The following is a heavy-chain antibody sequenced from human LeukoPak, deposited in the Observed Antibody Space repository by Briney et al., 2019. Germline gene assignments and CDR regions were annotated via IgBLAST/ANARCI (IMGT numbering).Heavy chain of an antibody. CDR1: GFTFSSDS. V-gene: IGHV3-21*01. CDR3: ARERGYSSDY. J-gene: IGHJ4*02. D-gene: IGHD5-18*01. Sequence: PGGSLRLSCAASGFTFSSDSMNWVRQAPEKGLEWASSISSSSSYIYYEDSVKGRFTISRDNAKNSLYLQMNSLRAEDTAVYYCARERGYSSDYWGQGTLVTVS. CDR2: ISSSSSYI.